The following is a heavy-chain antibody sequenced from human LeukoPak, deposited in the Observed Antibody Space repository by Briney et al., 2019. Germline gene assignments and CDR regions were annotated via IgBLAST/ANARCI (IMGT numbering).Heavy chain of an antibody. CDR1: GFTFSSYG. CDR3: ARRGDCSSRSCLTDY. J-gene: IGHJ4*02. Sequence: GGSLRLSCAASGFTFSSYGMHWVRQAPGKGLERVAVISYDGTDKYYSDSVKGRFTISRDNSKNTLYLQMNNLRPEDAAIYYCARRGDCSSRSCLTDYWGQGTLVTVSS. V-gene: IGHV3-30*03. CDR2: ISYDGTDK. D-gene: IGHD2-15*01.